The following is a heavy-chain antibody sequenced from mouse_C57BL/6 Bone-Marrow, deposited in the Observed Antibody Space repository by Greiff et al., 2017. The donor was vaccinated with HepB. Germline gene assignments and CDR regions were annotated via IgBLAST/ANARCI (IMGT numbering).Heavy chain of an antibody. J-gene: IGHJ4*01. CDR2: IDPSDSYT. D-gene: IGHD2-1*01. CDR3: ARDDLLQYAMDY. CDR1: GYTFTSYW. V-gene: IGHV1-59*01. Sequence: VQLQQPGAELVRPGTSVKLSCKASGYTFTSYWMHWVKQRPGQGLEWIGVIDPSDSYTNYNQKFKGKATLTVDTSSSTAYMQLSSLTSEDSAVYYCARDDLLQYAMDYGGQGTSVTVSS.